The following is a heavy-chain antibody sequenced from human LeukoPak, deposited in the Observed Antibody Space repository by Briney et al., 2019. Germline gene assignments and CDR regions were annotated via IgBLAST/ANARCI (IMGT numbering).Heavy chain of an antibody. CDR1: GFTFRSYW. Sequence: GGSLTLSCAPAGFTFRSYWIDWVRQAPGKLLVWVSRINSDGSSTSYADSVKGRFTISRDNAKNTLYLQMNSLRAEDTAVYHCARDRGGSAFDILGQGTMVTVSS. D-gene: IGHD3-10*01. V-gene: IGHV3-74*01. CDR2: INSDGSST. J-gene: IGHJ3*02. CDR3: ARDRGGSAFDI.